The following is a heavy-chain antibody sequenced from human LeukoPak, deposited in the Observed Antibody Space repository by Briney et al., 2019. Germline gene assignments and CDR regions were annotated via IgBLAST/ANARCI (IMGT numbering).Heavy chain of an antibody. CDR2: INPSGGST. V-gene: IGHV1-46*01. Sequence: ASVKVSCKASGYTFTSYYMHWVRQAPGQGLEWMGIINPSGGSTSYAQKFQGRVTMTRDTSISTAYMELSSLISDDTALYYCARGHGSSPSFDYWGQGVLVTVSS. D-gene: IGHD6-6*01. CDR1: GYTFTSYY. J-gene: IGHJ4*02. CDR3: ARGHGSSPSFDY.